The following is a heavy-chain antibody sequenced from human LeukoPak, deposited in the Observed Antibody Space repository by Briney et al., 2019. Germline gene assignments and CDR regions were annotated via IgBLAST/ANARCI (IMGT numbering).Heavy chain of an antibody. J-gene: IGHJ4*02. CDR3: ARTRYGSTFDY. D-gene: IGHD3-10*01. V-gene: IGHV4-39*07. CDR2: MYYSGST. CDR1: GGSISSSSYY. Sequence: PSETLSLTCTVSGGSISSSSYYWGWIRQPPGKGLEWIGSMYYSGSTYYNPSLKSRVTISVDTSKNQSSLKLSSVTAADTAVYYCARTRYGSTFDYWGQGTLVTVSS.